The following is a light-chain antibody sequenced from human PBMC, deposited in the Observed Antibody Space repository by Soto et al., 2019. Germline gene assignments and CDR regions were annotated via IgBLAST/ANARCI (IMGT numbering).Light chain of an antibody. CDR1: QAVDSKF. CDR3: QLYGISVPVT. J-gene: IGKJ5*01. Sequence: IVLTQSPGTLSLSPGETATLSCRASQAVDSKFLAWYQQNPGQAPRLIMFGVSGRATGVPARFSGGVSGTDFTLTIRSLEPEDFAVYYCQLYGISVPVTCGQGTRLQI. V-gene: IGKV3-20*01. CDR2: GVS.